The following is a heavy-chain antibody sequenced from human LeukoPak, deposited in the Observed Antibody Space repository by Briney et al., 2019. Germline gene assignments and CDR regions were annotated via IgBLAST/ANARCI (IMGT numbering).Heavy chain of an antibody. Sequence: GGSLRLSCAASGITFSSHAMSWVRQAPGKGLEWVSSISSSSSYIYYADSVKGRFTISRDNAKNSLYLQMNSLRAEDTAVYYCAELGITMIGGVWGKGTTVTISS. D-gene: IGHD3-10*02. V-gene: IGHV3-21*01. J-gene: IGHJ6*04. CDR1: GITFSSHA. CDR2: ISSSSSYI. CDR3: AELGITMIGGV.